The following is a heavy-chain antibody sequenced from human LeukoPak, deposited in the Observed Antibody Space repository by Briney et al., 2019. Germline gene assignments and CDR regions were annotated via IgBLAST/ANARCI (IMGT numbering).Heavy chain of an antibody. V-gene: IGHV1-2*02. Sequence: ASVKVSCKASGYTFTGYYMHWVRQAPGQGLEWMGWINPNSGGTNYAQKFQGRVTMTRDTSISTAYMELSRLRSDDTAVYYCARDGPGGGYCSGGSCFSNTNYYYYMDVWGKGTTVTVSS. CDR2: INPNSGGT. D-gene: IGHD2-15*01. CDR3: ARDGPGGGYCSGGSCFSNTNYYYYMDV. CDR1: GYTFTGYY. J-gene: IGHJ6*03.